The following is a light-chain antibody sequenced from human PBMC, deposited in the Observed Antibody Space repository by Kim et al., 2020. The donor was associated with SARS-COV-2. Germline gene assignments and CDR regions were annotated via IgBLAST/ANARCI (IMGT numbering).Light chain of an antibody. J-gene: IGLJ3*02. CDR3: NSSDSSGYLGV. V-gene: IGLV3-19*01. CDR2: GRN. Sequence: SSELTQDPAVSVAVGQTITIPCPRDPIRNHFVSWYQQRPGQTTVLVMYGRNIRSSVIPDRFSGSRSGNTDSLPMTGAKAEDEADYYCNSSDSSGYLGVFG. CDR1: PIRNHF.